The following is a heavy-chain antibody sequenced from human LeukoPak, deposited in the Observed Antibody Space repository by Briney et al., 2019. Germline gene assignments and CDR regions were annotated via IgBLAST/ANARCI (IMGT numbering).Heavy chain of an antibody. D-gene: IGHD5-12*01. J-gene: IGHJ4*02. CDR3: AKVPGIVATTHYFDY. CDR2: ISNNGGYT. CDR1: GFTFSSSA. Sequence: GGSLRLSCAASGFTFSSSAMSWVRQAPGKGLEWVSAISNNGGYTYYADSVQGRFTISRDDSKSTLCLQMNSLRAEDTAVYYCAKVPGIVATTHYFDYWGQGTLVTVSS. V-gene: IGHV3-23*01.